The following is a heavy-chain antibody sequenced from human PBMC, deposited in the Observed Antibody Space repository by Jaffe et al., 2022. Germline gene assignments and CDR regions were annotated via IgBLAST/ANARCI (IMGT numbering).Heavy chain of an antibody. CDR2: INHSGST. J-gene: IGHJ4*02. V-gene: IGHV4-34*01. Sequence: QVQLQQWGAGLLKPSETLSLTCAVYGGSFSGYYWSWIRQPPGKGLEWIGEINHSGSTNYNPSLKSRVTISVDTSKNQFSLKLSSVTAADTAVYYCARGRYGGSSSVDYWGQGTLVTVSS. CDR3: ARGRYGGSSSVDY. CDR1: GGSFSGYY. D-gene: IGHD6-6*01.